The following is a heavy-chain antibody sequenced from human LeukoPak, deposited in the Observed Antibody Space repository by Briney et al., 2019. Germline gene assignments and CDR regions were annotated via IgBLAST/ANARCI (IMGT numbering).Heavy chain of an antibody. CDR1: GFTFSRFW. CDR2: IKQDGSEK. V-gene: IGHV3-7*02. CDR3: ARQGLYDSSGFWTFQH. Sequence: PGGSLRLSCAASGFTFSRFWMSWVRQAPGKGLEWVANIKQDGSEKYYVDSVKGRFTISRDNAKNSLYLQMNSLRAEDTAVFYCARQGLYDSSGFWTFQHWGQGTLVTVSS. J-gene: IGHJ1*01. D-gene: IGHD3-22*01.